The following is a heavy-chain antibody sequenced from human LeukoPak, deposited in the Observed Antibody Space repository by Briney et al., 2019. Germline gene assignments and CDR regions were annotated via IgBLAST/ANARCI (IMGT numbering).Heavy chain of an antibody. CDR1: GFTFSNAW. J-gene: IGHJ2*01. Sequence: GGSLRLSCAASGFTFSNAWMNWVRQAPGKGLEWVGRFKSKSDGGTIDYAAPVKGRFTISRDDSKKTLDLQMNSLETEDTAVYYCTTLDWYFDLWGRGTLVTVSS. CDR3: TTLDWYFDL. V-gene: IGHV3-15*01. CDR2: FKSKSDGGTI.